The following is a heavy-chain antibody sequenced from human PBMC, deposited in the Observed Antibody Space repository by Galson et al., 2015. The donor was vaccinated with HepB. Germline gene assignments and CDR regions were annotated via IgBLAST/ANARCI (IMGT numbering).Heavy chain of an antibody. CDR1: GFTFSTYS. CDR3: ARDCDSSGSYYGDYFDY. D-gene: IGHD3-22*01. J-gene: IGHJ4*02. V-gene: IGHV3-21*01. CDR2: IRNSGENI. Sequence: LRLSCAASGFTFSTYSMNWVRQAPGEGLEWVSSIRNSGENIDYAASVRGRFTTSRDNAKNSLYLQMNSLRAEDTAVYYCARDCDSSGSYYGDYFDYWGQGILVTVSS.